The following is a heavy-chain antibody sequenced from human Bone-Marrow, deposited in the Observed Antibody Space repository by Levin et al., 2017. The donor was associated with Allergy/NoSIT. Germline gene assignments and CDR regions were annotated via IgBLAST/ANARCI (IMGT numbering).Heavy chain of an antibody. V-gene: IGHV3-15*01. CDR3: TTDQGWNSPNYDYGMNL. J-gene: IGHJ6*02. CDR1: GFTFKNAW. CDR2: IQTKIDGETS. Sequence: KPGGSLRLSCVTSGFTFKNAWMNWVRQAPGKGLEWVGRIQTKIDGETSDYAAPVRGRFFMSRDDSKDTVYLQMNSLETEDTGTYYCTTDQGWNSPNYDYGMNLWGQGTTVTVSS. D-gene: IGHD1-7*01.